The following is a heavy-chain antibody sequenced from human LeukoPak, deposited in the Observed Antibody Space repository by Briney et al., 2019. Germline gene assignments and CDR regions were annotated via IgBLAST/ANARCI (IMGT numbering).Heavy chain of an antibody. CDR2: IYTSGST. CDR3: ARDSRAGIAAAEEKEAFDI. D-gene: IGHD6-13*01. Sequence: PSETLSLTCTVSGGSISSGSYYWSWIRQPAGQGLEWIGRIYTSGSTNYNPSLKSRVTISVDTSKNQFSLKLSSVTAADTAVYYCARDSRAGIAAAEEKEAFDIWGQGTMVTVSS. V-gene: IGHV4-61*02. J-gene: IGHJ3*02. CDR1: GGSISSGSYY.